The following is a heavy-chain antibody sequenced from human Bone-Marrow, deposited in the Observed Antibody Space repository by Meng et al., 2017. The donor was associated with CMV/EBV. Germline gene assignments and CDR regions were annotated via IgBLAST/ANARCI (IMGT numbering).Heavy chain of an antibody. J-gene: IGHJ4*02. CDR1: GFTFSSYS. CDR2: ISSSSSYI. Sequence: ESLKISCAASGFTFSSYSMNWVRQAPGKGLEWVSSISSSSSYIYYADSVKGRFTISRDNSKNTLYLQMNSLRAEDTAVYYCATSDDFWSGADCWGQGTLVTVSS. V-gene: IGHV3-21*04. D-gene: IGHD3-3*01. CDR3: ATSDDFWSGADC.